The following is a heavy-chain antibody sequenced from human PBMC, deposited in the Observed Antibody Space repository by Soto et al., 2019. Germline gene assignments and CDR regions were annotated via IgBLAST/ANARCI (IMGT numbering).Heavy chain of an antibody. D-gene: IGHD6-13*01. Sequence: XATLSLTCTVSGGCVSNGDYYWSWIRQPPGKGLEYIGEIDHSGTANYNPSLESRVTISVDTSSNRFSLTLNSVTAADAAVYYCARIGSWHGLFDSWGQGILVTVSS. CDR2: IDHSGTA. V-gene: IGHV4-61*08. CDR3: ARIGSWHGLFDS. J-gene: IGHJ4*02. CDR1: GGCVSNGDYY.